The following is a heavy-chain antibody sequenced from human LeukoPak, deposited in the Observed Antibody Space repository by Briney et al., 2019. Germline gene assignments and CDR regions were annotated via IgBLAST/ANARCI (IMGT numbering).Heavy chain of an antibody. CDR3: AKVVRRGPNCSSTSCYTPYYYYYMYV. CDR1: GFTFSTYN. CDR2: ISSSSCYI. Sequence: GGSLRLSCSVSGFTFSTYNMNWLRQATGEGLAGVSSISSSSCYIYYADSVRGRFTISRDNANNSLYLQMDSLRAEDTAVYYCAKVVRRGPNCSSTSCYTPYYYYYMYVWGKETTVTVSS. J-gene: IGHJ6*03. V-gene: IGHV3-21*01. D-gene: IGHD2-2*02.